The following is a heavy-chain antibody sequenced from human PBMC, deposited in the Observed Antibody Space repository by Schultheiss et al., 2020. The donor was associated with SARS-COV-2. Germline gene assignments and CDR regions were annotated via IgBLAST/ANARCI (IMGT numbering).Heavy chain of an antibody. Sequence: GGSLRLSCTDSGYSFTNYWISWVRQMPGKGLEWMGRIDPSDSYTDYSPSFQGHVTISADKSISTAYLQWSSLKASDTAMYYCARPNSRRYGDYGVDYWGQGTLVTVSS. CDR1: GYSFTNYW. D-gene: IGHD4-17*01. CDR3: ARPNSRRYGDYGVDY. CDR2: IDPSDSYT. J-gene: IGHJ4*02. V-gene: IGHV5-10-1*01.